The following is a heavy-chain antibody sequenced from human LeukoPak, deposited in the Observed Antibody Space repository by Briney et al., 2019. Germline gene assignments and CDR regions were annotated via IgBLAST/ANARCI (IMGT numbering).Heavy chain of an antibody. CDR2: ISYSGST. J-gene: IGHJ4*02. CDR1: GGSISSYY. Sequence: ASETLSLTCTVSGGSISSYYWSWIRQPPGMGLEWIGYISYSGSTNYNASLTSRVTMSVDTSKNQLSLRLSSVTAADTAVYYCARHRSGTTADFWGQGTLVTVSS. D-gene: IGHD1-7*01. V-gene: IGHV4-59*08. CDR3: ARHRSGTTADF.